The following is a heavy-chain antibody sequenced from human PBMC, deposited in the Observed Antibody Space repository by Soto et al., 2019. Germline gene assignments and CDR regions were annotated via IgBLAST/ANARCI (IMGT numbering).Heavy chain of an antibody. Sequence: QLQLQESGPGLVKPSETLSLTCSVSGGSISSRTFWWAWIRQPPGKGLEWIGDMYYSGSSYSSPSIKSRVTLSVDTSKHQLSLKLNSVTAADTAVYYCARHPRDDYNYGGSGIFDYWGQGTLVTVSS. J-gene: IGHJ4*02. CDR1: GGSISSRTFW. D-gene: IGHD4-4*01. CDR3: ARHPRDDYNYGGSGIFDY. CDR2: MYYSGSS. V-gene: IGHV4-39*01.